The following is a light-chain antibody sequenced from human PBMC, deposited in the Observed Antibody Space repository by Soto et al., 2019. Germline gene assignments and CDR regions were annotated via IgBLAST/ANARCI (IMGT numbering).Light chain of an antibody. CDR3: TAWDGSLDGRV. CDR2: RTD. Sequence: QSALTQPPSASGTPGQRVTISCSGSGSNIGTNTVNWYQQLPGTAPKLLIYRTDQRPAGIPDRFSGSKSGTSASLDISGLQSDDEADYYCTAWDGSLDGRVFGGGIKLTVL. J-gene: IGLJ3*02. CDR1: GSNIGTNT. V-gene: IGLV1-44*01.